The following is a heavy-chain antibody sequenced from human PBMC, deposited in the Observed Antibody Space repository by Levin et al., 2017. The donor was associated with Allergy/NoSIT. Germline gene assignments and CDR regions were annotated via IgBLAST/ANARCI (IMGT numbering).Heavy chain of an antibody. CDR2: VNSDGSGT. D-gene: IGHD6-13*01. Sequence: PGGSLRLSCAASGFTFSTYWMHWVRQAPGKGLVWVSRVNSDGSGTTYADSVKGRFTISRDNAKNTVYLQMNSLRVEDTAVYYCVRGAAVGTGALFDYWGQGTLVTVSS. CDR1: GFTFSTYW. V-gene: IGHV3-74*01. CDR3: VRGAAVGTGALFDY. J-gene: IGHJ4*02.